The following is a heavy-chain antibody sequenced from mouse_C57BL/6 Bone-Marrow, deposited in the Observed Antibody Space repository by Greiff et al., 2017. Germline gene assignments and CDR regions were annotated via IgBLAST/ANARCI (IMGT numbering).Heavy chain of an antibody. CDR2: IHPNSGST. V-gene: IGHV1-64*01. Sequence: QVQLQQPGAELVKPGASVKLSCKASGYTFTSYWMHWVKQRPGQGLEWIGMIHPNSGSTNYNEKFKSKATLTVDKSSSTAYMQLSSLTSEDSAVYYCAGSYDGYYVGYFDYWGQGTTLTVSS. D-gene: IGHD2-3*01. CDR3: AGSYDGYYVGYFDY. J-gene: IGHJ2*01. CDR1: GYTFTSYW.